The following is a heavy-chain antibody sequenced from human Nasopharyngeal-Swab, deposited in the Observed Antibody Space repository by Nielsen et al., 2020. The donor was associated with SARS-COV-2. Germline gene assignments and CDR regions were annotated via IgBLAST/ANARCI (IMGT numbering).Heavy chain of an antibody. D-gene: IGHD5-18*01. CDR2: IYHSGST. CDR3: ARLGYSYGHFDY. CDR1: GGSISSSSYY. Sequence: SETLSLTCTVSGGSISSSSYYWGWIRQPPGKGLEWIGSIYHSGSTYYNPSLKSRVTISVDTSKNQFSLKLSSVTAADTAVYYCARLGYSYGHFDYWGQGTLVTVSS. V-gene: IGHV4-39*07. J-gene: IGHJ4*02.